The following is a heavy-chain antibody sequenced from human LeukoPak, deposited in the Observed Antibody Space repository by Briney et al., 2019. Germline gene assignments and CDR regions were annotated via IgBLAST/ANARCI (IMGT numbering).Heavy chain of an antibody. CDR1: GYTFTSYD. D-gene: IGHD3-22*01. J-gene: IGHJ4*02. Sequence: ASVKVSRKASGYTFTSYDINWVRQATGQGLEWMGWMNPNSGNTGYAQKFQGRVTMTRNTSISTAYMELSSLRSEDTAVYYCARVRYYYDSSGYYYGYWGQGTLVTVSS. CDR2: MNPNSGNT. V-gene: IGHV1-8*01. CDR3: ARVRYYYDSSGYYYGY.